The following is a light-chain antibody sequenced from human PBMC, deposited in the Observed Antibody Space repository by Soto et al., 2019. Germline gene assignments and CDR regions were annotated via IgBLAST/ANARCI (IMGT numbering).Light chain of an antibody. J-gene: IGLJ1*01. V-gene: IGLV2-14*01. CDR2: EVS. CDR3: SSYSSSNTLYV. Sequence: QSVLTQPASVSGSPGQSITISCTGTSSDVAGYIYVSWYQQHPGKAPKLMIFEVSNRPSGVSNRFSGSKSGNTAFLTISGLQAEDDADYYCSSYSSSNTLYVFGTGTKLTVL. CDR1: SSDVAGYIY.